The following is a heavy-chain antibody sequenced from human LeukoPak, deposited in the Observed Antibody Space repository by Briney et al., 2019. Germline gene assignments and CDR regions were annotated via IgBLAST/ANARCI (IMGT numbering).Heavy chain of an antibody. CDR1: GFTFDDYA. J-gene: IGHJ4*02. V-gene: IGHV3-9*01. CDR3: ARDSAYSDVAVAGTGFDY. Sequence: GRSLRLSCAASGFTFDDYAMHWVRHAPGKGLEWVSGISWNSGSIGYADSVKGRFTISRDNAKNTLYLQMNSLRAEDTAVYYCARDSAYSDVAVAGTGFDYWGQGTLVTVSS. D-gene: IGHD6-19*01. CDR2: ISWNSGSI.